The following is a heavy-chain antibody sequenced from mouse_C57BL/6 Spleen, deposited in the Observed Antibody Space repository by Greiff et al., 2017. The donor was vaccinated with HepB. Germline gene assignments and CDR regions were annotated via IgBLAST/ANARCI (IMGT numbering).Heavy chain of an antibody. V-gene: IGHV1-26*01. CDR1: GYTFTDYY. J-gene: IGHJ4*01. CDR2: INPNNGGT. CDR3: ARRGHYYGSSPYARDY. Sequence: EVQLQQSGPELVKPGASVKISCKASGYTFTDYYMNWVKQSHGKSLEWIGDINPNNGGTSYNQKFKGKATLTVDKSSSTAYMELRSLTSEDSAGYYCARRGHYYGSSPYARDYWGQGTSVTVSS. D-gene: IGHD1-1*01.